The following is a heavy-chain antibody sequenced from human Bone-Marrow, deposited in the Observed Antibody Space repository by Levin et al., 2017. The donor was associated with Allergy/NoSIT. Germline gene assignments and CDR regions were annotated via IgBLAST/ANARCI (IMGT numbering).Heavy chain of an antibody. J-gene: IGHJ6*02. CDR3: ARMVTRNTGRVIYYYGMGV. CDR2: IYDDDNT. CDR1: GFIVSSNY. V-gene: IGHV3-53*01. D-gene: IGHD4-23*01. Sequence: PGGSLRLSCVASGFIVSSNYMRWVRQAPVEGLEWVSIIYDDDNTFYADSVKGRFTISRDNSKNTLYLQMNSLRAEDTAVYYCARMVTRNTGRVIYYYGMGVWGQGTTVTVSS.